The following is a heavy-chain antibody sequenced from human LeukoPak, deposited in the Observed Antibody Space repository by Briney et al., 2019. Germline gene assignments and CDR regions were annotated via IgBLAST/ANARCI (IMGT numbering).Heavy chain of an antibody. D-gene: IGHD3-10*01. Sequence: SGPTLVKPTQTLTLTCTLSGLSLNTAGVGVGWIRQPPGKALEWLALVYWDDDKRYNPSLKTRLTIAKDTSKNQVVLTVTNMDPVDTATYYCAKAGYGSGSYLRYYYYGMDVWGQGTTVTVSS. J-gene: IGHJ6*02. CDR1: GLSLNTAGVG. CDR3: AKAGYGSGSYLRYYYYGMDV. V-gene: IGHV2-5*02. CDR2: VYWDDDK.